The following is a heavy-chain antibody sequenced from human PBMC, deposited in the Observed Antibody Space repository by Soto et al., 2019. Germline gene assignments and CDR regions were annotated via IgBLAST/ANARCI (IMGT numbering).Heavy chain of an antibody. CDR1: GFAFGNYA. Sequence: LRLSCVGTGFAFGNYAVTWVCPAPGKGLECISAITDSGDNSNYAGSVRGRFTMSRDNSNNVVYLQMNSLRVEDSARYYCAKGSLQWCSGYGPCYPLDLWGQGAPVTVSS. CDR3: AKGSLQWCSGYGPCYPLDL. CDR2: ITDSGDNS. D-gene: IGHD4-4*01. J-gene: IGHJ5*02. V-gene: IGHV3-23*01.